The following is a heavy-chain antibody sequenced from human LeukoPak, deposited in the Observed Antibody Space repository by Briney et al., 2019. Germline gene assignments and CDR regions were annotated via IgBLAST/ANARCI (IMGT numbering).Heavy chain of an antibody. D-gene: IGHD2-15*01. Sequence: ASVKVSCKASGYTFTGYYMHWVRQATGQGLEWMGWINPNSGGTNYAQKFQGRVTMTRDTSISTAYMDLSRLRSDDTAVYYCARVGRYCSGGSCYSALGYWGQGTLVTVSS. CDR2: INPNSGGT. CDR3: ARVGRYCSGGSCYSALGY. J-gene: IGHJ4*02. CDR1: GYTFTGYY. V-gene: IGHV1-2*02.